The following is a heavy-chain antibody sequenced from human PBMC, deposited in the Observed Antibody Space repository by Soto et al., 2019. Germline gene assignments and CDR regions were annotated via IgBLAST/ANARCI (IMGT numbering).Heavy chain of an antibody. V-gene: IGHV4-30-4*01. CDR2: IYKSATT. D-gene: IGHD2-15*01. Sequence: SETLSLTCSVPGDSISTVDYFWAWIRQPPGQALEYIGYIYKSATTYYNPSFESRVAISLDTSKSQFSLNVTSVTAADTAVYFCARGRYCLTGRCFPNWFDSWGQGTLVTVSS. J-gene: IGHJ5*01. CDR1: GDSISTVDYF. CDR3: ARGRYCLTGRCFPNWFDS.